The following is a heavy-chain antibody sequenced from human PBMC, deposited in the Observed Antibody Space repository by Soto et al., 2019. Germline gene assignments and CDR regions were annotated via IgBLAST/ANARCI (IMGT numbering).Heavy chain of an antibody. CDR1: GFTFSNAW. J-gene: IGHJ6*02. CDR3: TTADGGNGDYYYGMDV. CDR2: IKSKTDGGTT. D-gene: IGHD2-15*01. Sequence: EVQLVESGGGLVKPGGSLRLSCAASGFTFSNAWMNWVRQAPGKGLEWVGRIKSKTDGGTTDYAAPVKGRFTISRDDSKNTLYLQMNSLKTEDTAVYYCTTADGGNGDYYYGMDVWGQGTTVTVSS. V-gene: IGHV3-15*07.